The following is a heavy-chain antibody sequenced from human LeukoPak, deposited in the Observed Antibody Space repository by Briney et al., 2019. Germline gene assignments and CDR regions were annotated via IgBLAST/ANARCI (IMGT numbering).Heavy chain of an antibody. CDR2: IYYSGST. Sequence: PSQTLSLTCTVSGGSVSSGDYYWSWIRQPPGKGLEWIGYIYYSGSTYYNPSLKSRVTISVDTSKNQFSLKLSSVTAADTAVYYCARDRILGPLVVWGQGTLVTVSS. V-gene: IGHV4-30-4*01. J-gene: IGHJ4*02. D-gene: IGHD2-21*01. CDR1: GGSVSSGDYY. CDR3: ARDRILGPLVV.